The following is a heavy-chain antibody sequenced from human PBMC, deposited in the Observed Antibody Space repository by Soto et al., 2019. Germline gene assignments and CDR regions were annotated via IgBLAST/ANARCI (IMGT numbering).Heavy chain of an antibody. CDR2: FYYDGRT. J-gene: IGHJ4*02. Sequence: PSETLSLTCIVSGASFSDANYYWVWIRQPPGEGLEWIGSFYYDGRTYYNASLKSRVTISVDTSKNHFSLMLTSVTAADTAVYYCARRSHIVVAQTWGQGTLLTVSS. CDR3: ARRSHIVVAQT. D-gene: IGHD2-21*01. V-gene: IGHV4-39*02. CDR1: GASFSDANYY.